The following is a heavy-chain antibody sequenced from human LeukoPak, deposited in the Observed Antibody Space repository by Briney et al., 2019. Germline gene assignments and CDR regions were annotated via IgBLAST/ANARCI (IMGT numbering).Heavy chain of an antibody. CDR3: ARGFVVVVDARTLNWFDP. V-gene: IGHV4-34*01. CDR2: INHSGST. CDR1: GGSFSGYY. J-gene: IGHJ5*02. D-gene: IGHD2-15*01. Sequence: SETLSLTCAVYGGSFSGYYWSWIRQPPAKGLEWIGEINHSGSTNYNPSLKSRVTISVDTSKNQFSLKLSSVTAADTAVYYCARGFVVVVDARTLNWFDPWGQETLVTVSS.